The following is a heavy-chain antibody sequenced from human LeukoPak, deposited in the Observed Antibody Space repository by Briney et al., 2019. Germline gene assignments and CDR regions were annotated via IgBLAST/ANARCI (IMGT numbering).Heavy chain of an antibody. Sequence: GGSLRLSCAASGFTFSSYEMNWVGQAPGKGLERVSVIYSSGSTYYADSVKGRFTISRDNSNNTLYLQMNSLRAEDTAVYYCARGTGTSFWHGMDVWGQGTTVTVSS. CDR2: IYSSGST. J-gene: IGHJ6*02. V-gene: IGHV3-53*01. CDR3: ARGTGTSFWHGMDV. D-gene: IGHD1-1*01. CDR1: GFTFSSYE.